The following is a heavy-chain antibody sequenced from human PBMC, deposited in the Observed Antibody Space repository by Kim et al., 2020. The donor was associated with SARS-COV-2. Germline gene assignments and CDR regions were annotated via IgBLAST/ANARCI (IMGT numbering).Heavy chain of an antibody. J-gene: IGHJ3*02. V-gene: IGHV4-59*13. CDR2: IYYSGST. Sequence: SETLSLTCTVSGGSISSYYWSWIRQPPGKGLEWIGYIYYSGSTNYNPSLKSRVTISVDTSKNQFSLKLSSVTAADTAVYYCASIEDTVYYYDSSGYPAFDIWGQGKMVTVSS. D-gene: IGHD3-22*01. CDR3: ASIEDTVYYYDSSGYPAFDI. CDR1: GGSISSYY.